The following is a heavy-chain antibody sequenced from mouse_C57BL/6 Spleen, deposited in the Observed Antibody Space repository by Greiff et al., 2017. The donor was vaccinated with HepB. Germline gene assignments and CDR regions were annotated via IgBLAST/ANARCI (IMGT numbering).Heavy chain of an antibody. CDR1: GFTFSSYG. Sequence: DVQLVESGGDLVKPGGSLKLSCAASGFTFSSYGMSWVRQTPDKRLEWVATISSGGSYTYYPDSVKGRFTISRDNAKNTLYLQMSSLKSEDTAMYYCARQLHYYAMDYWGQGTSVTVSS. J-gene: IGHJ4*01. CDR2: ISSGGSYT. V-gene: IGHV5-6*01. CDR3: ARQLHYYAMDY.